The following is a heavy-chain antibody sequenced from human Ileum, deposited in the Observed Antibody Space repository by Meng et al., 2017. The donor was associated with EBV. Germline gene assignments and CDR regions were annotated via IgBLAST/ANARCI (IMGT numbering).Heavy chain of an antibody. CDR1: GFTFSGST. CDR2: IRNKANSYAT. CDR3: TRNLGYCSGGSCA. Sequence: VGSGGGLVQPGGSLKLSCAASGFTFSGSTMHWVRQASGKGLEWVGRIRNKANSYATAYAASVKGRFTISRDDSKNTAYLQMNSLKTEDTAVYYCTRNLGYCSGGSCAWGQGTLVTVSS. D-gene: IGHD2-15*01. V-gene: IGHV3-73*02. J-gene: IGHJ5*02.